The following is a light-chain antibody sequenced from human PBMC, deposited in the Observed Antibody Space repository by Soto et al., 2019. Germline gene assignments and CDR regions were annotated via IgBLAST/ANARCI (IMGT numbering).Light chain of an antibody. J-gene: IGKJ2*01. V-gene: IGKV1-39*01. CDR3: QQSYSMPDA. Sequence: DIQMTQSPSSLSASVGDRVTITCRASQSISSYLNWYQQKPGKAPKLLIYAASSLQSGVPSRFSGSGSGTDFTLTISSLQPEDFATYYCQQSYSMPDAFGPGTKVDIK. CDR1: QSISSY. CDR2: AAS.